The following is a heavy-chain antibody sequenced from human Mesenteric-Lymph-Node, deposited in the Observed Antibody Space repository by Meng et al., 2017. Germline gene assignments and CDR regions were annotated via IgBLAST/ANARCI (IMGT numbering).Heavy chain of an antibody. J-gene: IGHJ4*02. CDR2: ILYDGSNK. Sequence: VQLVESGGGLVQPGGSLRLSCAASGFTFSSYWMHWVRQAPGKGLEWVAVILYDGSNKFYADSVKGRFTISRDNSRNTLYLQMNSLRPEDTAVYYCFWLGESHNWGQGALVTVSS. CDR3: FWLGESHN. V-gene: IGHV3-30*03. CDR1: GFTFSSYW. D-gene: IGHD3-10*01.